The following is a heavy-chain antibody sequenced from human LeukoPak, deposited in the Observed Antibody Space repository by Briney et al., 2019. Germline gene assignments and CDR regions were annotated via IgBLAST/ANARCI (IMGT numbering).Heavy chain of an antibody. V-gene: IGHV3-7*01. CDR3: ARSARGYYYDSSGYYSPLFDY. J-gene: IGHJ4*02. CDR1: GFTFSNYW. CDR2: IKQDGSEK. D-gene: IGHD3-22*01. Sequence: GGSLRLSCAASGFTFSNYWMVWVRQAPGKGLEWVANIKQDGSEKYYVDSVKGRFTISRDNAKNSLYLQMNSLRAEDTAVYYCARSARGYYYDSSGYYSPLFDYWGQGTLVTVSS.